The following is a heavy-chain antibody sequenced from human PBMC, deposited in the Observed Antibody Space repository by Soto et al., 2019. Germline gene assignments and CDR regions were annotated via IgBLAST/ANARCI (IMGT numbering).Heavy chain of an antibody. V-gene: IGHV2-5*02. Sequence: QITLKESGPTLVKPTQTLTLTCTFSGLSLSTSGEAVGWIRQPPGKALEWLALIYWDDDKRYNPTLKTRLTITKDTSQTPVVLKLTNTDPVDTATYYCAHYVSTSPAGWFDPWGPGIMVTVSS. CDR3: AHYVSTSPAGWFDP. CDR1: GLSLSTSGEA. D-gene: IGHD3-10*02. CDR2: IYWDDDK. J-gene: IGHJ5*02.